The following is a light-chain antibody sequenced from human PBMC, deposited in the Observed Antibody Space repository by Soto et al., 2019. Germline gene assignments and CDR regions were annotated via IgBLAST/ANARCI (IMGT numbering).Light chain of an antibody. V-gene: IGLV2-14*03. J-gene: IGLJ2*01. CDR3: SSYTSSSTVI. CDR2: DVS. Sequence: QSAPTQPASVSGSPGQSITISCTGTSSDVGGYNYVSWYQQHPGRAPKLIIYDVSDRPSGVSDRFSGSKSGNTASLTISGLQAEDEADYYCSSYTSSSTVIFGGGTKVTVL. CDR1: SSDVGGYNY.